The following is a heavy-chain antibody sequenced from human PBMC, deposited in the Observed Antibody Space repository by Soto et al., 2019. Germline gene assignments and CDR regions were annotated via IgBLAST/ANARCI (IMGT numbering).Heavy chain of an antibody. V-gene: IGHV3-7*01. CDR1: AFTLSSYW. CDR2: IKPDGSEK. Sequence: EVQLVESGGGLVQPGGSLRLSCEASAFTLSSYWMSWVRQAPGKGLEWVANIKPDGSEKYYVDSVKGRFTISRDNTKNSLYLQMSTLRPEDTGIYYCARDYEFGFDIWGQGTLVTVSS. CDR3: ARDYEFGFDI. D-gene: IGHD3-22*01. J-gene: IGHJ3*02.